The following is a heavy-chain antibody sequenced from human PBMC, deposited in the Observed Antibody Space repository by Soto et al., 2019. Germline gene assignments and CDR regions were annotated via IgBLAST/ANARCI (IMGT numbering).Heavy chain of an antibody. D-gene: IGHD3-9*01. J-gene: IGHJ4*02. Sequence: GESLKISCKGSGYSFSSYWIGWVRQMPGEGLEWMGFVYPGDSDTRYSPSFQGHVTISVDKSISTACLQWSSLRASDTAMYYCARQPDYNILTGYLYYFDYWGQGTLVTVS. CDR3: ARQPDYNILTGYLYYFDY. V-gene: IGHV5-51*01. CDR2: VYPGDSDT. CDR1: GYSFSSYW.